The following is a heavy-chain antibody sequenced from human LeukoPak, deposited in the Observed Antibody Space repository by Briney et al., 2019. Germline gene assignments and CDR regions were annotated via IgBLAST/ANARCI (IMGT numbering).Heavy chain of an antibody. D-gene: IGHD1-26*01. CDR2: ISSSSSTI. CDR3: ARDRGGSYSAIDY. Sequence: GGSLRLSCAASGFTFSSYSMNWVRQAPGKGLEWVSFISSSSSTIYYAGSVKGRFTISRDNAKNSQYLQMNSLRAEDTAVYYCARDRGGSYSAIDYWGQGTLVTVSS. CDR1: GFTFSSYS. J-gene: IGHJ4*02. V-gene: IGHV3-48*04.